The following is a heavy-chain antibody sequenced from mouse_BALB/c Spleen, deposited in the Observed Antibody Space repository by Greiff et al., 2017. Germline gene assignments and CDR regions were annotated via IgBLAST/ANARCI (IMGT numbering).Heavy chain of an antibody. J-gene: IGHJ2*01. D-gene: IGHD1-2*01. CDR1: GYTFTSYW. CDR3: ARSPTAIPYFDY. Sequence: QVQLQQSGAELARPGASVKLSCKASGYTFTSYWMQWVKQRPGQGLEWIGAIYPGDGDTRYTQKFKGKATLTADKSSSTAYMQLSSLASEDSAVYYCARSPTAIPYFDYWGQGTTLTVSS. CDR2: IYPGDGDT. V-gene: IGHV1-87*01.